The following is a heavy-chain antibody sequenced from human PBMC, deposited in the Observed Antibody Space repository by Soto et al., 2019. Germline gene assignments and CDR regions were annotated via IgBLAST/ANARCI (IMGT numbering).Heavy chain of an antibody. CDR1: GFTFSSYS. Sequence: ESGGGLVKPGGSLRLSCAASGFTFSSYSMNWVRQAPGKGLEWVSSISSSSSYIYYADSVKGRFTISRDNAKNSLYLQMNSLRAEDTAVYYCARDHSITIFGVVQNWFDPWGQGTLVTVSS. V-gene: IGHV3-21*01. D-gene: IGHD3-3*01. CDR2: ISSSSSYI. CDR3: ARDHSITIFGVVQNWFDP. J-gene: IGHJ5*02.